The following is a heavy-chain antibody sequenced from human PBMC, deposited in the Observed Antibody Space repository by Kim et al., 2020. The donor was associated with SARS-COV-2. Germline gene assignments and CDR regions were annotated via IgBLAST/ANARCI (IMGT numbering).Heavy chain of an antibody. J-gene: IGHJ4*02. CDR1: GFTFSNAW. CDR2: VKSKTDGGTT. CDR3: TTERRDF. Sequence: GGSMRLSCVASGFTFSNAWMSWVRQAPGKGLEWIGRVKSKTDGGTTDYAAPVKGRFIISRDDSKNTLYLQLNSLKTEDTSVYYCTTERRDFWAKGTLITV. V-gene: IGHV3-15*01.